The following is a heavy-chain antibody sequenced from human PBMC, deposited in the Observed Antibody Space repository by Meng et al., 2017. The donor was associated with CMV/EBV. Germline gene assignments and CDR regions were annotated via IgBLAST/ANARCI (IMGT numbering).Heavy chain of an antibody. J-gene: IGHJ6*02. CDR1: GYTFTSYD. CDR3: ARGYCSSTSCYTRYYYGMDV. CDR2: MNPNSGNT. V-gene: IGHV1-8*03. Sequence: ASVKVSCKASGYTFTSYDINWVRQATGQGLEWMGWMNPNSGNTGYAQKFRGRVTITRNTSISTAYMELSSLRSEDTAVYYCARGYCSSTSCYTRYYYGMDVWGQGTTVTVSS. D-gene: IGHD2-2*02.